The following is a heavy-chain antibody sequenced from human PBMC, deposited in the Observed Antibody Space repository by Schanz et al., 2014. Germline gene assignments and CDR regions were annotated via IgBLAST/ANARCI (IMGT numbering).Heavy chain of an antibody. V-gene: IGHV3-23*04. CDR3: ARVALPGYSSPRDAFDI. J-gene: IGHJ3*02. CDR2: ISGSGGST. Sequence: VRLVESGGGVVQPGRSLRLSCAASGFTLSNYAMSWVRQAPGKGLEWVSAISGSGGSTYYADSVKGRFTISRDNSKNTLYLQMNGLRAEDTAVYYCARVALPGYSSPRDAFDIWGQGTMVTVSS. CDR1: GFTLSNYA. D-gene: IGHD5-18*01.